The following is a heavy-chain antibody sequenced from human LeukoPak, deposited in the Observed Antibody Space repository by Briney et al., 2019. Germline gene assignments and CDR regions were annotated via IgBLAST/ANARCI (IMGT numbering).Heavy chain of an antibody. D-gene: IGHD3-10*01. V-gene: IGHV3-66*01. CDR2: IYSGGST. Sequence: GGSLRLSCAASGFTVSSNYMSWVRQAPGKGLEWVSFIYSGGSTYYADSVKGRFTISRDNAKNSLYLQMNSLRAEDTAVYYCARVLVPGRVTMVRGVIPDAFDIWGQGTMVTVSS. J-gene: IGHJ3*02. CDR1: GFTVSSNY. CDR3: ARVLVPGRVTMVRGVIPDAFDI.